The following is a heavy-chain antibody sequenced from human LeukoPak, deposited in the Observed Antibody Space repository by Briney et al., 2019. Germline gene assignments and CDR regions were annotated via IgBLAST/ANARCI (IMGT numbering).Heavy chain of an antibody. V-gene: IGHV3-33*06. Sequence: GGSLRLSCAASGFTFSSYGMPWVRQAPGKGLEWVAVIWYDGSNKYYADSVKGRFTISRDNSKNTLYLQMNSLRAEDTAVYYCAKGPGSYLDYWGQGTLVTVSS. CDR1: GFTFSSYG. CDR3: AKGPGSYLDY. J-gene: IGHJ4*02. CDR2: IWYDGSNK. D-gene: IGHD2-15*01.